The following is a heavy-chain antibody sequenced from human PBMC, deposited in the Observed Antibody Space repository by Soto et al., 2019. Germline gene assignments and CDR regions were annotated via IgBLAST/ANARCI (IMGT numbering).Heavy chain of an antibody. Sequence: QVELVQSGVEVKKPGSSLKVSCKASGGTFTNDAFNWVRQAPGQGLAWMGGIIPFYDKANYAEKFLGRVTITADKSTTTAYMELSSLTSDDTAVYFCARGYRELYYYAMDVWGRGTPVIVSS. CDR3: ARGYRELYYYAMDV. CDR1: GGTFTNDA. CDR2: IIPFYDKA. D-gene: IGHD3-10*01. V-gene: IGHV1-69*06. J-gene: IGHJ6*02.